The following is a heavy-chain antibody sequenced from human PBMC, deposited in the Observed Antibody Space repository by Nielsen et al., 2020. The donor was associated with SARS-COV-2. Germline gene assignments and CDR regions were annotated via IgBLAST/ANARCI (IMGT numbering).Heavy chain of an antibody. CDR2: INPDSGGT. D-gene: IGHD5-24*01. J-gene: IGHJ3*02. CDR3: ARELRVGMAINGPSDI. CDR1: GYSFTGYY. V-gene: IGHV1-2*02. Sequence: ASVKVSCKASGYSFTGYYIHWVRQAPGQGLEWMGWINPDSGGTDYAQKFQGRVTMTRDMSINTANMELSRLRSDDTAVYYCARELRVGMAINGPSDIWGQGTMVTVSS.